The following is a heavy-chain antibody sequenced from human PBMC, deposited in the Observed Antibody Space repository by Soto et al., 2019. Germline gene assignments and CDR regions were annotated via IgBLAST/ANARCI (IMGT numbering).Heavy chain of an antibody. CDR3: AREGGIVGATAADY. V-gene: IGHV4-31*03. Sequence: QVQLQESGPGLVKPSQTLSLTCTVSGGSISSGGYYWSWIRRHPGKGLEWIGYVHYSGSSYCNPSLKSRVTISVDTSKNQFSLKLSSVTAADTAVYYCAREGGIVGATAADYWGQGTLVTVSS. CDR2: VHYSGSS. CDR1: GGSISSGGYY. D-gene: IGHD1-26*01. J-gene: IGHJ4*02.